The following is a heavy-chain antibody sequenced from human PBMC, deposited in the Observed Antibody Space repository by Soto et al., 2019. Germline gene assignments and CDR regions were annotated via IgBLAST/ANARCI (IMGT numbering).Heavy chain of an antibody. J-gene: IGHJ6*02. CDR1: GGTFSSYA. Sequence: SVKVSCKASGGTFSSYAISWVRQAPGQGLEWMGGIIPIFGTANYAQKFQGRVTITADKSTSTAYMELSSLRSEDTAVYYCARDGPGVVVVPAAIAGYYYGMDVWGQGTTVTVS. CDR2: IIPIFGTA. D-gene: IGHD2-2*02. CDR3: ARDGPGVVVVPAAIAGYYYGMDV. V-gene: IGHV1-69*06.